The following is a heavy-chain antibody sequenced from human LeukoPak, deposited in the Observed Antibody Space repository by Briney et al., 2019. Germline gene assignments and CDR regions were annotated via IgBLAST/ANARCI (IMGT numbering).Heavy chain of an antibody. J-gene: IGHJ4*02. CDR3: AKDRVPDGRWNFDL. CDR2: ILASGSTT. D-gene: IGHD1-1*01. V-gene: IGHV3-23*01. Sequence: GGSLRLSCAASGFTFGTYAMKWVRQAPGKGLEWVSGILASGSTTYYADSVKGRFTISRDNSKNTLYLQMNSLRAEDTAIYYCAKDRVPDGRWNFDLWGQGTLVTVSS. CDR1: GFTFGTYA.